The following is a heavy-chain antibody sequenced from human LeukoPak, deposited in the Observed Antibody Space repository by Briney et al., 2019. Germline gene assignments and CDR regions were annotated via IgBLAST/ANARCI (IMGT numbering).Heavy chain of an antibody. D-gene: IGHD6-13*01. CDR2: IYYSGST. J-gene: IGHJ4*02. CDR1: GGSISSYY. Sequence: SETLSLTCTVSGGSISSYYWSWIRQPPGKGLEWIGYIYYSGSTNYNPSLKSRVTISVDTSKNQFSLKLSSVTAADTAVYYCARHESGSWYLPVFDYWGQGTLVTVSS. V-gene: IGHV4-59*08. CDR3: ARHESGSWYLPVFDY.